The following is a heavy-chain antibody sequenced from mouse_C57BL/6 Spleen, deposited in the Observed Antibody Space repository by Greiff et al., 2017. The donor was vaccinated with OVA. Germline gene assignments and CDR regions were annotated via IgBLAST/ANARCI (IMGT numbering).Heavy chain of an antibody. CDR2: ISSGGSYT. CDR1: GFTFSSYG. D-gene: IGHD2-4*01. V-gene: IGHV5-6*02. Sequence: EVKLVESGGDLVKPGGSLKLSCAASGFTFSSYGMSWVRQTPDKRLEWVATISSGGSYTYYPDSVKGRFTISRDNAKNTLYLQMSSLKSEDTAMYYCARDYDYESYAMDYWGQGTSVTVSS. CDR3: ARDYDYESYAMDY. J-gene: IGHJ4*01.